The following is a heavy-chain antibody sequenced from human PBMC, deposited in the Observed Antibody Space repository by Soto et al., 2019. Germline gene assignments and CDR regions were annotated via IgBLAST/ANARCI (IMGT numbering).Heavy chain of an antibody. CDR3: AREDCSGGSCYSVPGYFDY. Sequence: GASVKVSCKDSGGTFSSYAISWVRQAPGQGLEWMGGIIPIFGTANYAQKFQGRVTITADESTSTAYMELSSLRSEDTAVYYCAREDCSGGSCYSVPGYFDYWGQGTLVTVSS. CDR1: GGTFSSYA. CDR2: IIPIFGTA. J-gene: IGHJ4*02. V-gene: IGHV1-69*13. D-gene: IGHD2-15*01.